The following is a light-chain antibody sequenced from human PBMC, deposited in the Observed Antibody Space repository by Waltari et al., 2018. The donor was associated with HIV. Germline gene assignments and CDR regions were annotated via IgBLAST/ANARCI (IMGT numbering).Light chain of an antibody. CDR1: QNIKTL. V-gene: IGKV1-39*01. CDR2: GVS. CDR3: QQTYSVSIT. J-gene: IGKJ5*01. Sequence: HLTQSPSSLSAPLGDTVPLTCRASQNIKTLLNWYQMRPGKAPRLLIYGVSGLPAGVPSRFAGGGSGSDFTLTINNLQPEDFASYFCQQTYSVSITFGPGTRVEI.